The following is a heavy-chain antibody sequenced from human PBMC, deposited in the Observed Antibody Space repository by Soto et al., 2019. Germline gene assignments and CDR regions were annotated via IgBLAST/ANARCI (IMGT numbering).Heavy chain of an antibody. V-gene: IGHV1-8*01. CDR2: MNPNSGNT. D-gene: IGHD6-19*01. Sequence: ASVKVSCKASGYTFTSYDINWVRQATGQGLEWMGWMNPNSGNTGYAQKFQGRVTMTRNTSISTAYMELSSLGSEDTAVYYCARGLSSGWYGDFDYWGQGTLVTVYS. CDR3: ARGLSSGWYGDFDY. CDR1: GYTFTSYD. J-gene: IGHJ4*02.